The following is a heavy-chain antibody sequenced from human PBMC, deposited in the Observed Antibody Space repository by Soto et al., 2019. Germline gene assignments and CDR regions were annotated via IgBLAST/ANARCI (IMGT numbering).Heavy chain of an antibody. V-gene: IGHV4-59*08. J-gene: IGHJ4*02. Sequence: SETLSLTCTVSGGSIGSYYWSWIRQPPGKGLEWIAYAFYSGDTNYNPSLKSRVTISVDTSKNQFSLKLSSVTAADTAVYYCARQPSYSSGWYRFDYWGQGTLVTAPQ. CDR3: ARQPSYSSGWYRFDY. CDR1: GGSIGSYY. CDR2: AFYSGDT. D-gene: IGHD6-19*01.